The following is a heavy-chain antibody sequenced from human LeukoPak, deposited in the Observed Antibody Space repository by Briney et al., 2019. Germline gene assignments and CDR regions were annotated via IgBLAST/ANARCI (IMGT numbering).Heavy chain of an antibody. CDR3: AREDSYYMDV. CDR2: MYHSGSF. J-gene: IGHJ6*03. Sequence: SETLSLTCTVSGYSISSGYYWGWIRQPPGKGLEWIGSMYHSGSFHYNPSLKSQVTISVDTSKNQFSLKLSSVTAADTAVYYCAREDSYYMDVWGKGATVTVSS. CDR1: GYSISSGYY. V-gene: IGHV4-38-2*02.